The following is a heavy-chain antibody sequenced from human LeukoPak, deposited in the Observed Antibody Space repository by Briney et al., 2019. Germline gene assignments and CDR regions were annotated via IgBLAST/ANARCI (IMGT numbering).Heavy chain of an antibody. CDR1: GFTFSNYW. CDR2: IKEDGSQT. D-gene: IGHD2-2*01. Sequence: GGSLRLSCAASGFTFSNYWMTWVRQAPGKGLQWVANIKEDGSQTYYVDSVKGRFTISRDNAKNSLYLQMNSLRAEDTAEYYCARGVRTFDYWGQGTLVTVSS. J-gene: IGHJ4*02. V-gene: IGHV3-7*01. CDR3: ARGVRTFDY.